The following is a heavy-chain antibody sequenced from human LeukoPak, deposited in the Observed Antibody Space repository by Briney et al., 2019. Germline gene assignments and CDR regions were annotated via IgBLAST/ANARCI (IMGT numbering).Heavy chain of an antibody. D-gene: IGHD3-3*01. Sequence: GASVKVSCKASGYTFTSYGISWVRQAPGQGLEWMGWISAYNGNTNYAQKLQGRVTMTTDTSTSTAYMELRSLRSDDTAVYYCARDGLRFLEWLVPDAFDIWGQGTMVTVSS. J-gene: IGHJ3*02. CDR1: GYTFTSYG. CDR2: ISAYNGNT. CDR3: ARDGLRFLEWLVPDAFDI. V-gene: IGHV1-18*01.